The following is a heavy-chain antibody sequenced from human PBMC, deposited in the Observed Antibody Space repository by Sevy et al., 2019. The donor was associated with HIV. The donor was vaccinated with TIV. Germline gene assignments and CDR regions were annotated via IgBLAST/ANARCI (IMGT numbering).Heavy chain of an antibody. CDR3: ARVGEAVPGYYYGMDV. J-gene: IGHJ6*02. D-gene: IGHD6-19*01. Sequence: GGSLRLSCVASGFTFSRYAMSWVRQAPGKGLKWVSALGGSVDMTYYADFVKGRFTISRDNSKNTMYLQMNSLRAEDTAVDYCARVGEAVPGYYYGMDVWGQGTTVTVSS. CDR1: GFTFSRYA. V-gene: IGHV3-23*01. CDR2: LGGSVDMT.